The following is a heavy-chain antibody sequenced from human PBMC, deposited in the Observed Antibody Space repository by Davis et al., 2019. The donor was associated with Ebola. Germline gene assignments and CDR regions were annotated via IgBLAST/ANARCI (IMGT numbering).Heavy chain of an antibody. V-gene: IGHV4-34*01. CDR2: INHSGST. D-gene: IGHD1-1*01. CDR3: ARAGTIYLFDY. Sequence: MPSETLSLTFAVYGGSFRGYYWSWIRQPPGKGLEWIGEINHSGSTNYNPSLKSRVTISVDTSKNQFSLKLSSVTAADTAVYYCARAGTIYLFDYWGQGTLVTVSS. CDR1: GGSFRGYY. J-gene: IGHJ4*02.